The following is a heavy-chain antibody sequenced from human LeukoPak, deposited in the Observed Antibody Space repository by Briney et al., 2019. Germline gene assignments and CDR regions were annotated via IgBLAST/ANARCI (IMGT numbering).Heavy chain of an antibody. CDR3: AKGGQQHIVRGDYFDC. CDR1: GFTFRGYG. D-gene: IGHD2/OR15-2a*01. V-gene: IGHV3-23*01. CDR2: IGPNGVST. Sequence: GGSLRLSCAASGFTFRGYGMAWVRQAPGKGLEWVSAIGPNGVSTYYTDSVKGRFTLSRDNSKNILYMEMNSLRADDTAVYYCAKGGQQHIVRGDYFDCWGQGTPVTVSS. J-gene: IGHJ4*02.